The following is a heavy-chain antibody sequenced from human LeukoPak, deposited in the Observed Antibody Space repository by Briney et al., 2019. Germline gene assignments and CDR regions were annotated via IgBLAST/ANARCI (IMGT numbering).Heavy chain of an antibody. CDR2: IYPGDSDT. Sequence: GESLKISCNGSGYNFTGYWIGWVRQMPGKGLEWMGIIYPGDSDTRYSPSFQGQVTISADKSISTAYLQWSSLKASDTAMYYCARRSLQYSVYDGYGMDVWGQGTTVTVSS. CDR3: ARRSLQYSVYDGYGMDV. J-gene: IGHJ6*02. CDR1: GYNFTGYW. V-gene: IGHV5-51*01. D-gene: IGHD5/OR15-5a*01.